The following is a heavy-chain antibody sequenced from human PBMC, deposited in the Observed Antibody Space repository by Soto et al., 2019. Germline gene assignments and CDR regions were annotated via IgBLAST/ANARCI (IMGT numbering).Heavy chain of an antibody. J-gene: IGHJ4*02. D-gene: IGHD3-10*01. Sequence: ASVKVSCKTSGYTFSNYGINWVRQAPGQGLEWMGWISAYNGNTKYAQKLQGRVTITTDTSSSTAYMELGSLRSDDTAVYYCARPMNYNDYLDYWGQGTLVTVSS. CDR3: ARPMNYNDYLDY. CDR2: ISAYNGNT. CDR1: GYTFSNYG. V-gene: IGHV1-18*01.